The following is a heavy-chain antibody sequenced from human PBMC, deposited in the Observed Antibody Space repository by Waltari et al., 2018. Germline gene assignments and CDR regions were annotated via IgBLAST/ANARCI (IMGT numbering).Heavy chain of an antibody. CDR1: GGTFSSYA. CDR3: ARMLRCSSTSCPNDY. J-gene: IGHJ4*02. V-gene: IGHV1-69*13. D-gene: IGHD2-2*01. Sequence: QVQLVQSGAEVKKPGSSVKVSCKASGGTFSSYAISWVRQAPGQELEWMGGIIPIFGKENNAQKFEGRVAITADESTSTAYMERSSLRSEDTAVYYCARMLRCSSTSCPNDYWGQGTLVTVSA. CDR2: IIPIFGKE.